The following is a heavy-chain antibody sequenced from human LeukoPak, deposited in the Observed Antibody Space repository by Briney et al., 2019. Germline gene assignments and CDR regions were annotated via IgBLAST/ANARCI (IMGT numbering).Heavy chain of an antibody. CDR1: GYTFTSYG. CDR3: ARARSSGWYVDFDY. D-gene: IGHD6-19*01. Sequence: ASVKVSCKASGYTFTSYGISWVRQAPGQGLEWMGWISAYNGNTNYAQKLQGRVTMTTDTSTSTAYMELSRLRSDDTAVYYCARARSSGWYVDFDYWGQGTLVTVSS. J-gene: IGHJ4*02. CDR2: ISAYNGNT. V-gene: IGHV1-18*01.